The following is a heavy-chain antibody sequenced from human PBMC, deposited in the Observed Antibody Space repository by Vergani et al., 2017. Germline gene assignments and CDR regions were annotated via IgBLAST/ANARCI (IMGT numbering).Heavy chain of an antibody. CDR2: IIPIFGTA. V-gene: IGHV1-69*15. CDR3: ARRKGYCSSTSCYTDDY. J-gene: IGHJ4*02. Sequence: QVQLVQSGAEVKKPGSSVKVSCKASGGTFSSYAISWVRQAPGQGLEWMGRIIPIFGTANYAQKFQGRVTFTADEFTSTAYMELSSLRSEDTAVYYCARRKGYCSSTSCYTDDYWGQGTLVTVSS. CDR1: GGTFSSYA. D-gene: IGHD2-2*02.